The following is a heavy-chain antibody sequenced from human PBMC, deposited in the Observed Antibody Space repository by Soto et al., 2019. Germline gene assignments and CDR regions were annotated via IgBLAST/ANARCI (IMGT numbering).Heavy chain of an antibody. D-gene: IGHD3-10*01. J-gene: IGHJ4*02. CDR3: ARSMVRGVISRFDY. CDR2: IYSGGST. V-gene: IGHV3-66*01. CDR1: GFTVSSNY. Sequence: PGGSLRLSCAASGFTVSSNYMSWVRQAPGKGLEWVSVIYSGGSTYYADSVKGRFTISRDNSKNTLYLQMNSLRAEDTVVYYCARSMVRGVISRFDYWGQGTLVTVSS.